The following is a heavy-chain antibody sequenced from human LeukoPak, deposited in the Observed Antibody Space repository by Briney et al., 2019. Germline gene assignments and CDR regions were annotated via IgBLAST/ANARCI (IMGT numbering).Heavy chain of an antibody. CDR2: IYSGGST. CDR1: GFTVSSNY. CDR3: ARERWSTQPAEVLRYFDWLSSGAFDI. Sequence: PGRSLRLSCAASGFTVSSNYMSWVRQAPGKGLEWVSVIYSGGSTYYADSVKGRFTISRDNSKNTLYLQMNSLRAEDTAVYYCARERWSTQPAEVLRYFDWLSSGAFDIWGQGTMVTVSS. V-gene: IGHV3-53*01. D-gene: IGHD3-9*01. J-gene: IGHJ3*02.